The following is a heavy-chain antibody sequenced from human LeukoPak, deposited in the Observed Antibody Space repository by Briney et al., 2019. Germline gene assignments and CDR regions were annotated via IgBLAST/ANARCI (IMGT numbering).Heavy chain of an antibody. CDR3: ARDLIAVAGRDAFDI. Sequence: GGSLRLSCAASGFTFSSYSMNWVRQAPGKGLEWVSSISSSSYIYYADSVKGRFTISRDNAKNSLYLQMNSLRAEDTAVYYCARDLIAVAGRDAFDIWGQGTMVTVSS. J-gene: IGHJ3*02. V-gene: IGHV3-21*01. CDR1: GFTFSSYS. CDR2: ISSSSYI. D-gene: IGHD6-19*01.